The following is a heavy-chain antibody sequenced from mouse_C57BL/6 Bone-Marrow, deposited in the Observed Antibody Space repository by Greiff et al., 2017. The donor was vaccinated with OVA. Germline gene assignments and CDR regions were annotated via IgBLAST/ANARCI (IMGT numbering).Heavy chain of an antibody. CDR1: GYTFTSYW. Sequence: QLQQPGAELVKPGASVKLSCKASGYTFTSYWMQWVKQRPGQGLEWSGEIDPSDSYTNYNQKFKGKATLTVDTSSSTAYMQLSSLTSEDSAVYYCAGYYGFAYWGQGTLVTVSA. J-gene: IGHJ3*01. V-gene: IGHV1-50*01. CDR3: AGYYGFAY. CDR2: IDPSDSYT. D-gene: IGHD2-3*01.